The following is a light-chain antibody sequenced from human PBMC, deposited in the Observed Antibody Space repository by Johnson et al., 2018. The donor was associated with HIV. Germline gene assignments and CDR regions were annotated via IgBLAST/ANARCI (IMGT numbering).Light chain of an antibody. CDR1: SSNIGSNY. CDR2: DNN. CDR3: GTWDSSLSAYV. Sequence: QSVLTQPPSVSAAPGQKVTISCSGSSSNIGSNYVSWYQHLPRTAPKLLIYDNNKRPSGIPDRFSGSKSGTSATLGITGLQTGDEADYYCGTWDSSLSAYVFGTGTKVTVL. V-gene: IGLV1-51*01. J-gene: IGLJ1*01.